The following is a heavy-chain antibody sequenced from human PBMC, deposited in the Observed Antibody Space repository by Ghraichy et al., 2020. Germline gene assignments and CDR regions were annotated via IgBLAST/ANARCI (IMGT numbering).Heavy chain of an antibody. CDR2: IYYSGST. D-gene: IGHD4-17*01. J-gene: IGHJ4*02. CDR3: ARLRKDLPFDY. V-gene: IGHV4-39*07. CDR1: GGSISSSSYY. Sequence: SETLSLTCTVSGGSISSSSYYWGWIRQPPGKGLEWIGSIYYSGSTYYNPSLKSRVTISVDTSKNQFSLKLSSVTAADTAVYYCARLRKDLPFDYWGQGTLVTVSS.